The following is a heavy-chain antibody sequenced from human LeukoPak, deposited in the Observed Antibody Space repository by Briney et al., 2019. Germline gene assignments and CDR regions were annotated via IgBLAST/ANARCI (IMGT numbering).Heavy chain of an antibody. J-gene: IGHJ6*03. V-gene: IGHV4-61*02. CDR3: ARGYDFWSGRQYYYYYMDV. Sequence: SQTLSLTCTVSGGSISSGSYYWSWIRQPAGKGLEWIGRIYTSGSTNYNPSLKSRVTISVDTSKNQFSLKLSSVTAADTAVYYCARGYDFWSGRQYYYYYMDVWGKGTTVTVSS. D-gene: IGHD3-3*01. CDR1: GGSISSGSYY. CDR2: IYTSGST.